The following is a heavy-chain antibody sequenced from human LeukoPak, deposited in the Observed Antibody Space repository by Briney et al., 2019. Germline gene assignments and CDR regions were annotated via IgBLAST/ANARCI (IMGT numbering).Heavy chain of an antibody. CDR2: ISYDGSNK. CDR1: GFTFSSYA. Sequence: PGRSLRLSCAASGFTFSSYAMHWVRQAPGKGLEWVAVISYDGSNKYYADSVKGRFTISRDNSKNTLYLQMNSLRAEDTAVYYCPRDGIVGATVFGSFGFDYWGQATLVTVSS. J-gene: IGHJ4*02. D-gene: IGHD1-26*01. CDR3: PRDGIVGATVFGSFGFDY. V-gene: IGHV3-30-3*01.